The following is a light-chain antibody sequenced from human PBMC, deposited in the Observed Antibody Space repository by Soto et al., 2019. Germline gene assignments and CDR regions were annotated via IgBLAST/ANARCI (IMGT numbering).Light chain of an antibody. J-gene: IGLJ2*01. CDR1: SSDVGGYNS. Sequence: QSVLTQPTSVSGSPGQSITISCTGSSSDVGGYNSVSWYQQHPGKAPKLMIYDVNTRPSGVSNRFSGSKSSNTASLTISGLQAEDEADYYCSSYTTSSTLGMVFGGGTQLTVL. CDR2: DVN. V-gene: IGLV2-14*01. CDR3: SSYTTSSTLGMV.